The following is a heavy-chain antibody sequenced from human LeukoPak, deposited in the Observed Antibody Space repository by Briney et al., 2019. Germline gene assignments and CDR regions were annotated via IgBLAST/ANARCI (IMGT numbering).Heavy chain of an antibody. CDR1: GYSFTSYW. Sequence: GESLKISCKGSGYSFTSYWIGWVRQMPGKGLEWMGIIYPGGSDTRYSPSFQGQVTISADKSISTAYLQWSSLKASDTAMYYCARHSPPPDRIGGYYFFPFDPWGQGTLVTVSS. J-gene: IGHJ5*02. CDR3: ARHSPPPDRIGGYYFFPFDP. CDR2: IYPGGSDT. D-gene: IGHD3-22*01. V-gene: IGHV5-51*01.